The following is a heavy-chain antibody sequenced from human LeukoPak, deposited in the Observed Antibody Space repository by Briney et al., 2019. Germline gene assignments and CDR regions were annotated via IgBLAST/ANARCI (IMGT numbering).Heavy chain of an antibody. J-gene: IGHJ4*02. CDR3: ARHLSVGSYPLDH. CDR2: IHDSGST. CDR1: GGSIRSYY. Sequence: SETLSLTCTVPGGSIRSYYWSWIRQTPGKGLEWIAHIHDSGSTSYNPSLKSRLTMSVDTSKNQFSLRLTSVAAADTAVYYCARHLSVGSYPLDHWGQGTLVTVSS. D-gene: IGHD3-16*02. V-gene: IGHV4-59*08.